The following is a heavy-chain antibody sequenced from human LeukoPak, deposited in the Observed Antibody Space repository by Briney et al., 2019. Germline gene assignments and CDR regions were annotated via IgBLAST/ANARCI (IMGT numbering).Heavy chain of an antibody. CDR1: GGSISSYY. Sequence: PSETLSLTCTVSGGSISSYYWSWIRQPAGKGLEWIGRIYTSGSTNYNPSLTSRVTMSVDTSKNQFSLKLSSVTAADTAVYYCARGVSYYYDSSGDQYNWFDPWGQGTLVTVSS. V-gene: IGHV4-4*07. CDR2: IYTSGST. J-gene: IGHJ5*02. D-gene: IGHD3-22*01. CDR3: ARGVSYYYDSSGDQYNWFDP.